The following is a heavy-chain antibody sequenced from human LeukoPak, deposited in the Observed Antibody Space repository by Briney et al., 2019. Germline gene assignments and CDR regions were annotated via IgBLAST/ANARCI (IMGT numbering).Heavy chain of an antibody. V-gene: IGHV1-2*02. Sequence: ASVKVSCKASGYTFTSYGISWVRQAPGQGLEWMGWINPNSGGTNYAQKFQGRVTMTRDTSISTAYMELSRLRSDDTAVYYCARAGEYDFWSGSLDYWGQGTLVTVSS. CDR2: INPNSGGT. CDR3: ARAGEYDFWSGSLDY. D-gene: IGHD3-3*01. J-gene: IGHJ4*02. CDR1: GYTFTSYG.